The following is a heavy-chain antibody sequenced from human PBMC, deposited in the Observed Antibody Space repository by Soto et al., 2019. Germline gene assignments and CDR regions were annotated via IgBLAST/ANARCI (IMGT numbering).Heavy chain of an antibody. D-gene: IGHD6-13*01. CDR3: ARDWAAAQGGYYYGMDV. CDR1: GYTFTSYY. CDR2: INPSGGST. Sequence: QVQLVQSGAEVKKPGASVKVSCRASGYTFTSYYMHWVRQAPGQGLEWMGIINPSGGSTSYAQKFQGRVTMTRDTSTSTVYMELSSLRSEDTAVYYCARDWAAAQGGYYYGMDVWGQGTTVTVSS. V-gene: IGHV1-46*01. J-gene: IGHJ6*02.